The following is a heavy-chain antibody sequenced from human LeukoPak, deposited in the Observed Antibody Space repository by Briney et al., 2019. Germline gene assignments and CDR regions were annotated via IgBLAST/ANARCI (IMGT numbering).Heavy chain of an antibody. CDR2: INHSGST. V-gene: IGHV4-34*01. CDR3: ARDIYYYMDV. J-gene: IGHJ6*03. Sequence: KTSETLSLTCAVYGGSFSGYYWSWIRQPPGKGLEWIGEINHSGSTNYNPSLKSRVTISVDTSKNQFSLKLSSVTAADTAVYYCARDIYYYMDVWGKGTTVTISS. CDR1: GGSFSGYY.